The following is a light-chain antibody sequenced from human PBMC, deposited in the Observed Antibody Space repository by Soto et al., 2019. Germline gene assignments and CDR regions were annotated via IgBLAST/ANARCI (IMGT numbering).Light chain of an antibody. J-gene: IGKJ2*02. CDR2: DAS. V-gene: IGKV1-5*01. Sequence: DIQMTQYPSTLAVYVGARVTITCRARHIISSWLAWYQQKPGQAPKLLIYDASSLESGVPSRFSGSGSWTEFTLTISSLQPDEFATYYCQQYNSYSCTFGQGTKLEIK. CDR3: QQYNSYSCT. CDR1: HIISSW.